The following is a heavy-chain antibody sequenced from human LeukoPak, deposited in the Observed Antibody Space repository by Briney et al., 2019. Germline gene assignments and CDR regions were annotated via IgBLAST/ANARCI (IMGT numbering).Heavy chain of an antibody. J-gene: IGHJ4*02. CDR1: GGSISSYY. D-gene: IGHD2-15*01. V-gene: IGHV4-59*01. CDR2: IYYSGST. Sequence: SETLSLTCTVSGGSISSYYWSWIRQPPGKGLEWIGYIYYSGSTNYNPSLKGRVTISVDTSKNQFSLKLSSVTAADTAVYYCASLRNPGDCSGGSCSLPYFDYWGQGTLVTVSS. CDR3: ASLRNPGDCSGGSCSLPYFDY.